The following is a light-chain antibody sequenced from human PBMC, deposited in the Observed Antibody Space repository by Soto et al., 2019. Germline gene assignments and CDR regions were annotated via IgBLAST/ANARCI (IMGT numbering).Light chain of an antibody. CDR2: GAS. Sequence: EIVMTQSPATLTVSPGERATLSCRASQSVSSNLAWYQQKPGQAPRLLIYGASTRATGIPARFSGSGSGTEFTLTISSLQSEHFAVYYCQQYNNWPGTFGQGTTVEI. CDR1: QSVSSN. CDR3: QQYNNWPGT. V-gene: IGKV3-15*01. J-gene: IGKJ1*01.